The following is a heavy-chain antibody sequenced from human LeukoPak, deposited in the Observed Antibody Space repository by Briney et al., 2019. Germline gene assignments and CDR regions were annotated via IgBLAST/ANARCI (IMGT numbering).Heavy chain of an antibody. J-gene: IGHJ3*02. CDR1: GYSFSSYS. Sequence: ASVKVSCKASGYSFSSYSVQWVRQAPGQRPEWMGWINPGNGNTKYSQRFQGRVTFTTDTSANTVYMEMSSLRSEDTAVYYCARERSRFGSGSYYNEDAFDIWGQGTMITVTP. CDR3: ARERSRFGSGSYYNEDAFDI. V-gene: IGHV1-3*01. CDR2: INPGNGNT. D-gene: IGHD3-10*01.